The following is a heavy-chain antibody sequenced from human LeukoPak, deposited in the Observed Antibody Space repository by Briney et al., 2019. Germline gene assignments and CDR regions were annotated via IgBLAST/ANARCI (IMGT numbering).Heavy chain of an antibody. CDR1: GYIFTDYY. D-gene: IGHD6-6*01. Sequence: ASVTVSCKASGYIFTDYYMHWVRQAPGQGLAWMGWINLNSGVTNYAQKFQGRVTMTRDTSISTAYMELSRLTSDDTAVYYCARASRILVAFDIWGQGTMVTVSS. CDR2: INLNSGVT. V-gene: IGHV1-2*02. CDR3: ARASRILVAFDI. J-gene: IGHJ3*02.